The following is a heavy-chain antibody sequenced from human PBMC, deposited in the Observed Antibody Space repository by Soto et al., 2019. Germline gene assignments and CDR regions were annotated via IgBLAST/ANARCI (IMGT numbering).Heavy chain of an antibody. CDR2: IYSGGST. J-gene: IGHJ1*01. V-gene: IGHV3-66*01. CDR3: ASSLRGYSSGWYRGV. Sequence: GGSLRLSCAASGFTVSSNYMSWVRQAPGKGLEWVSVIYSGGSTYYADSVKGRFTNSSNNSKNTLYLQMNSLRAEDTAGYYCASSLRGYSSGWYRGVWGQGTLVTVSS. D-gene: IGHD6-19*01. CDR1: GFTVSSNY.